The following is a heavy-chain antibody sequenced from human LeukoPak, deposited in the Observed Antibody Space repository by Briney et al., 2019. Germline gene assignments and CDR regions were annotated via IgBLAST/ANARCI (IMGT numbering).Heavy chain of an antibody. V-gene: IGHV6-1*01. Sequence: SQTLSLTCAISGDSVSSNSAAWNWIRQSPSRGLEWLGRTYYRSKWYNDYAVPVKSRITINPDTSKNQFSLQLNSVTPEDTAVYYCARGGPITMIPGNWFDPWGQGTLVTVSS. CDR1: GDSVSSNSAA. CDR2: TYYRSKWYN. CDR3: ARGGPITMIPGNWFDP. J-gene: IGHJ5*02. D-gene: IGHD3-22*01.